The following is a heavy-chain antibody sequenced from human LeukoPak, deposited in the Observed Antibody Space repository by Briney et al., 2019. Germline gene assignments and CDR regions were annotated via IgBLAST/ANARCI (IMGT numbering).Heavy chain of an antibody. CDR1: GGSISSYY. CDR2: IYTSGST. D-gene: IGHD6-13*01. CDR3: ARVSAAGFNPPLLNYYYYYMDV. Sequence: PSETLSLTCTVSGGSISSYYWSWIRQPAGKGLEWIGRIYTSGSTNYNPSLKSRVTMSVDTSKNQFSPKLSSVTAADTAVYYCARVSAAGFNPPLLNYYYYYMDVWGKGTTVTVSS. V-gene: IGHV4-4*07. J-gene: IGHJ6*03.